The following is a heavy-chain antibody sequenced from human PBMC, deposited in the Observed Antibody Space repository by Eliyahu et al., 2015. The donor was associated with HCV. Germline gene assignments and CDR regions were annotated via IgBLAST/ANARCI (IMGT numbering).Heavy chain of an antibody. J-gene: IGHJ5*02. CDR1: GGSISSGTYY. Sequence: QLQLQESGPGLVKPSETLSLTCTVSGGSISSGTYYWGWIRQPPGKGLEWIGSIYNSGNNYYNPSLKSRVTISVDTSKNQFSLKLSSVTAADSAVYYCARQGYCSSGSCYGSPGWFDPWGQGTLVTVSS. V-gene: IGHV4-39*01. D-gene: IGHD2-2*01. CDR2: IYNSGNN. CDR3: ARQGYCSSGSCYGSPGWFDP.